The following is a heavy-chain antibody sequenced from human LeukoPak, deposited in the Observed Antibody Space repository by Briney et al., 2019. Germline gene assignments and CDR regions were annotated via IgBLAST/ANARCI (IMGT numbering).Heavy chain of an antibody. V-gene: IGHV3-74*01. J-gene: IGHJ4*02. CDR3: ARDSGSLDFDY. CDR2: INSDGSRT. Sequence: GGSLRLSCAASGFTFDDYTIHWVRQVPGKGLVWVSRINSDGSRTSYADSVKGRFTISRDNAKNTVHLQMNSLRAEDTAVYYCARDSGSLDFDYWGQGTLVTVSS. CDR1: GFTFDDYT. D-gene: IGHD1-26*01.